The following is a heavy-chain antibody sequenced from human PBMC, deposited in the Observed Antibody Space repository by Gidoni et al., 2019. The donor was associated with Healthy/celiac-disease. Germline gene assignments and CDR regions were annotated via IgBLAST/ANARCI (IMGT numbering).Heavy chain of an antibody. D-gene: IGHD2-2*01. V-gene: IGHV1-69*06. CDR1: GGTFSSYA. J-gene: IGHJ6*02. CDR2: IIPIFGTA. CDR3: AREIAKYCSSTNCYYYYGMDV. Sequence: QVQLVQSGAEVKKPGSSVKVSCKASGGTFSSYAISGVRQAPGQGLEWMGGIIPIFGTANYAQKFQGRVTITADKSTSTAYMELSSLRSEDTAVYYCAREIAKYCSSTNCYYYYGMDVWGQGTTVTVSS.